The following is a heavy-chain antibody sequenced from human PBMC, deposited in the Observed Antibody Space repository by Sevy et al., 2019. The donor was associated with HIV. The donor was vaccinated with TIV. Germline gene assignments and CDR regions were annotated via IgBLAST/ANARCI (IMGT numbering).Heavy chain of an antibody. D-gene: IGHD3-16*01. Sequence: GGSLRLSCAASGFIFSSYSMNWVRQAPGKGLEWISYISTGSTTIYYADSVKGPFTVSRDNARSSLFLQMNSLRDEDTAVYYCAIDPRDGGDYWGQGTLVTVSS. CDR1: GFIFSSYS. CDR2: ISTGSTTI. V-gene: IGHV3-48*02. CDR3: AIDPRDGGDY. J-gene: IGHJ4*02.